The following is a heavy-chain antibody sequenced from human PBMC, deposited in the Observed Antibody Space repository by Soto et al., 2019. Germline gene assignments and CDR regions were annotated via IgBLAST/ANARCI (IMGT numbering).Heavy chain of an antibody. J-gene: IGHJ4*02. Sequence: EVHLVESGGRLVQPGGSLRLSCAASGFRFSDYSMNWVRQAPGRGLEWVSYISSSSFTIHYADSMEGRFALSRDNAKNSLYLQMTSLRVEDTAVYYCARDYNDFWSGHVDYWGQGALVTVAS. CDR2: ISSSSFTI. CDR3: ARDYNDFWSGHVDY. V-gene: IGHV3-48*01. D-gene: IGHD3-3*01. CDR1: GFRFSDYS.